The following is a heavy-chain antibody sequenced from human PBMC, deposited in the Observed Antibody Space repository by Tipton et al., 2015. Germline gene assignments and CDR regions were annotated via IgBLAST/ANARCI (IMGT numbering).Heavy chain of an antibody. Sequence: TLSLTCTVSGGSVSSGSFYWSWVRQPSGKGLEWTGHIYDSGSTNYDPSLKSRVTISVDTSKNQFSLRLYSVTASDTAVYYCARCAHSGSYHNAFDIWGRGTMVTVSS. CDR2: IYDSGST. V-gene: IGHV4-61*01. D-gene: IGHD1-26*01. CDR1: GGSVSSGSFY. CDR3: ARCAHSGSYHNAFDI. J-gene: IGHJ3*02.